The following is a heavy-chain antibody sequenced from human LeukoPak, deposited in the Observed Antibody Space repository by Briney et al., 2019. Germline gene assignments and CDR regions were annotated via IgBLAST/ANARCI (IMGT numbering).Heavy chain of an antibody. D-gene: IGHD3-9*01. J-gene: IGHJ6*03. V-gene: IGHV3-48*01. CDR3: ARKKVPTKSILTGSSYYYYMDV. CDR2: ISSSSSTI. CDR1: GFTFTSYS. Sequence: GGSLRLSCAASGFTFTSYSMNWVRQAPGKGLEWVSYISSSSSTIYYAHSVEGRFTISRDNAKNSLYLQMNSLRAEDTAVYYCARKKVPTKSILTGSSYYYYMDVWGKGTTVTVSS.